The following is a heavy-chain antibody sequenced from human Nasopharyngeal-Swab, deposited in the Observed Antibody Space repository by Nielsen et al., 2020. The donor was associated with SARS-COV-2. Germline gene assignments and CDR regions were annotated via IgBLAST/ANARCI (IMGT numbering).Heavy chain of an antibody. Sequence: REAPGKGLEWIGYIYYSGSTYYNPSLKSRVTISVDTSKNQFSLKLSSVTAADTAVYYCAGGGGWFGELLGGYYYYYYMDVWGKGTTVTVSS. V-gene: IGHV4-31*02. CDR3: AGGGGWFGELLGGYYYYYYMDV. CDR2: IYYSGST. J-gene: IGHJ6*03. D-gene: IGHD3-10*01.